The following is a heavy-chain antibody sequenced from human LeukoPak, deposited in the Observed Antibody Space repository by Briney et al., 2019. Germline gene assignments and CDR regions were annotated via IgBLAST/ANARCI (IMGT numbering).Heavy chain of an antibody. CDR1: GFTFGSYS. V-gene: IGHV3-21*01. CDR3: ARDRSSSWFILDAFDI. Sequence: GGSLRLSCAASGFTFGSYSMNWVRQAPGMGLEWVSSISNGSTYIYYADSVKGRFTISRDNAKNSLYLQMNSLRAEDTAVYYCARDRSSSWFILDAFDIWGQGTMVTVSS. CDR2: ISNGSTYI. J-gene: IGHJ3*02. D-gene: IGHD6-13*01.